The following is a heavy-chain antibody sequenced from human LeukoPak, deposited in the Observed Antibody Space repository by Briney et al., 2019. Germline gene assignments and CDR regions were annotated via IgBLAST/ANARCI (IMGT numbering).Heavy chain of an antibody. Sequence: GGSLRLSCVGSGLTFSSDWMHWVRQAPGKGPVWVSRINTDGDSTVYADSVKGRFAISKDNAKNTLYLQMNSLRLEDTATYYCARTRGNAFDIWGQGTMVTVSS. CDR1: GLTFSSDW. CDR2: INTDGDST. J-gene: IGHJ3*02. D-gene: IGHD3-16*01. V-gene: IGHV3-74*01. CDR3: ARTRGNAFDI.